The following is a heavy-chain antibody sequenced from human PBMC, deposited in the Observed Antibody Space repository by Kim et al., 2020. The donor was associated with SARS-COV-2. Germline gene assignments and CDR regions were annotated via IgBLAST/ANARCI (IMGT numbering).Heavy chain of an antibody. D-gene: IGHD1-20*01. CDR1: GFTFSNYG. V-gene: IGHV3-23*01. J-gene: IGHJ5*02. CDR2: ISGNGRGT. Sequence: GGSLRLSCAASGFTFSNYGMAWVRQAQGKGLEWVSTISGNGRGTYYADSVKGRLTISRDNSKNKLYLQMNNLRAEDTALYYCAKNAARYNYNPEESWGQGTLVTVSS. CDR3: AKNAARYNYNPEES.